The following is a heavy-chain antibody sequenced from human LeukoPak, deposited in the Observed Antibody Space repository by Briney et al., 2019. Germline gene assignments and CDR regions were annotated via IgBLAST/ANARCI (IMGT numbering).Heavy chain of an antibody. V-gene: IGHV3-21*01. D-gene: IGHD1-26*01. CDR3: ARDQIPGATGVRFDY. Sequence: GGSLRLSCAASGFTFSSYSRNWVRQAQGKGLEWVSYISSSSSYIYYADSVKGRFTISRDNAKNSLYLQMNSLRADDTAVYYCARDQIPGATGVRFDYWCQGTLVTVSS. J-gene: IGHJ4*02. CDR1: GFTFSSYS. CDR2: ISSSSSYI.